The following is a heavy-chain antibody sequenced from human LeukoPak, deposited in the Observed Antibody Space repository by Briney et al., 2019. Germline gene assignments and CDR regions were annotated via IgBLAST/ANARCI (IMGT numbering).Heavy chain of an antibody. CDR3: ARNLGYSSLDC. D-gene: IGHD6-13*01. CDR2: INHSGST. CDR1: GYSISSGYY. V-gene: IGHV4-38-2*01. J-gene: IGHJ4*02. Sequence: PSETLSLTCAVSGYSISSGYYWGWIRQPPGKGLEWIGSINHSGSTYYNPSLKSRVTISADTSKNQFSLKLSSVTAADTAVYYCARNLGYSSLDCWGQGTLLTVSS.